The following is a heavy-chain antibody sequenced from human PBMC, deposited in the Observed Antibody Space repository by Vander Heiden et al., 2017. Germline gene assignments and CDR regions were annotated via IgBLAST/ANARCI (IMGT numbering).Heavy chain of an antibody. Sequence: EVQLVESGGGLVQPGRSLRLSCAASGFTFSSYWMHWVRQAPGKGMVLVSRINSDGSNTIYADSVKGRFTISRDNAKNTLYLQMNSLRAEDTAVYYCARDWDWYFDLWGRGTLVTVSS. D-gene: IGHD7-27*01. J-gene: IGHJ2*01. V-gene: IGHV3-74*01. CDR2: INSDGSNT. CDR3: ARDWDWYFDL. CDR1: GFTFSSYW.